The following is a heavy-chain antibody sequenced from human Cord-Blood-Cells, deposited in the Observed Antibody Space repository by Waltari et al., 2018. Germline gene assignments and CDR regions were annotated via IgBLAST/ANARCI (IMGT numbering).Heavy chain of an antibody. CDR2: IVVGSGNT. V-gene: IGHV1-58*01. J-gene: IGHJ6*02. CDR1: GFTFTSSA. D-gene: IGHD6-13*01. Sequence: QMQLVQSGPEVKKPGTSVKVSCKASGFTFTSSAVQWVRQARGQRLEWIGWIVVGSGNTNYAQKFQERVTITRDMSTSTAYMELSSLRSEDTAVYYCAAVPYSSSWYYYYGMDVWGQGTTVTVSS. CDR3: AAVPYSSSWYYYYGMDV.